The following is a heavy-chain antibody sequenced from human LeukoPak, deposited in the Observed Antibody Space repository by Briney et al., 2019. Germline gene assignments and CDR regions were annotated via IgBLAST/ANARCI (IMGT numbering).Heavy chain of an antibody. CDR3: ARGYSSSSPQRYFQH. CDR1: GYTFTGYY. Sequence: ASVKVSCKASGYTFTGYYMHWVRQAPGQGLEWMGRINPNSGDTNYAQKFQGRVTMTRDTSISTAYMELSRLRSDDTAVYYCARGYSSSSPQRYFQHWGQGTLDTVSS. CDR2: INPNSGDT. V-gene: IGHV1-2*06. J-gene: IGHJ1*01. D-gene: IGHD6-6*01.